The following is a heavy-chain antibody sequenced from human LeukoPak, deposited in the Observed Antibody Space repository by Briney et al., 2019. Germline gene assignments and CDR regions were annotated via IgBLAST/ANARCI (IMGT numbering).Heavy chain of an antibody. CDR1: GFTFSNYW. D-gene: IGHD3-9*01. Sequence: PGGSLRLSRAASGFTFSNYWMSWVRQAPGKGLDWVANIKQEGSERYYVDSVKGRFTISRDNAKNSLYLQMNSLRAEDTAVDYCARSLSHYSALTGYPGRPRWGQGTLVTVSS. J-gene: IGHJ4*02. CDR3: ARSLSHYSALTGYPGRPR. CDR2: IKQEGSER. V-gene: IGHV3-7*01.